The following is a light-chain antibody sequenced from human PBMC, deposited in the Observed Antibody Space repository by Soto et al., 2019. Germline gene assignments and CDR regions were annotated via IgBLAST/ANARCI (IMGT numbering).Light chain of an antibody. CDR1: SSDVGGYNS. CDR2: DVS. CDR3: SSYSTGGSYV. Sequence: ALTQPASVSGSPGRSIAITYTGTSSDVGGYNSASWYQQHPGKAPKLLIYDVSNRPSGVSNRFSGSKSGNTASLTISGLQAEDEADYYCSSYSTGGSYVFGTGTKGTVL. J-gene: IGLJ1*01. V-gene: IGLV2-14*03.